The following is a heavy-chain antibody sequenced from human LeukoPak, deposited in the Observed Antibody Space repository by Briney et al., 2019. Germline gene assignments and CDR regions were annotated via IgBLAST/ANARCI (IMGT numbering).Heavy chain of an antibody. V-gene: IGHV3-23*01. Sequence: GGSLRLSCAASGFTFSSYAMSWVRQAPGKGLEWVSAISGSGGSTYYADSVKGRFTVSSDNSKNTLYLQMNSLRAEDTAVYYCAKATGRGYYYGSGTHAFDIWGQGTMVTVSS. D-gene: IGHD3-10*01. CDR3: AKATGRGYYYGSGTHAFDI. CDR1: GFTFSSYA. J-gene: IGHJ3*02. CDR2: ISGSGGST.